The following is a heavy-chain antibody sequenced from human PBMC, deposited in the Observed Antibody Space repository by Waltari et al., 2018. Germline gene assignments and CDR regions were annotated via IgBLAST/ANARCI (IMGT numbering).Heavy chain of an antibody. Sequence: VKVLESGGGVVQSGGSMRISCEISGVTFNNQVLAWVGQAPGKGLEWVSSISGSGNSIHYADAVKGRFTISRDNSLNTLSLQMNSLRGEDTALYYCVTSYGSGTGYYFDNWGQGTLVTVSS. CDR1: GVTFNNQV. V-gene: IGHV3-23*01. CDR3: VTSYGSGTGYYFDN. CDR2: ISGSGNSI. D-gene: IGHD3-10*01. J-gene: IGHJ4*02.